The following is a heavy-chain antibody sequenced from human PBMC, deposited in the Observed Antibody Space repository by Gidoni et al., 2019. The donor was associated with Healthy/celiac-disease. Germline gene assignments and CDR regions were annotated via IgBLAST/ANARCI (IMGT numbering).Heavy chain of an antibody. V-gene: IGHV1-69*04. J-gene: IGHJ4*02. D-gene: IGHD2-2*01. CDR2: IIPILGIA. Sequence: QVQLVQSRAEVQTPGSSVKVSCKASGGTCSSDAVSWVRQAPGQGLEWMGRIIPILGIAHYAQKFQGRVTITADKSTSTAYMELSSLRSEDTAVYYCARDCSSTSCYDYWGQGTLVTVSS. CDR1: GGTCSSDA. CDR3: ARDCSSTSCYDY.